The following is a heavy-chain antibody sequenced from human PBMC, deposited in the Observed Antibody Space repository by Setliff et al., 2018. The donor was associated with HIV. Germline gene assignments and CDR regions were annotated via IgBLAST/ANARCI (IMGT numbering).Heavy chain of an antibody. CDR2: IDISESP. CDR1: GASISSGSFC. J-gene: IGHJ6*03. Sequence: SETLSLTCTVAGASISSGSFCWKWIRQPAGKGLECIGRIDISESPKYNTSLKSRITISVDTSNNQFSLRLSSVTAADTAVYYCARDKGYYYMDVWGKGITVTVSS. V-gene: IGHV4-61*02. CDR3: ARDKGYYYMDV.